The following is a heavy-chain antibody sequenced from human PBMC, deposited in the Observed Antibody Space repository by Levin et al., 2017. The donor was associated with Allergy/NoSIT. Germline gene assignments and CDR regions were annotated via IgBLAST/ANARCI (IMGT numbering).Heavy chain of an antibody. Sequence: GESLKISCAASGFTFSSYAMSWVRQAPGKGLEWVSAISGSGGSTYYGDSVKGRFTISRDNSKNTLYLQMNNLRAEDTALYYCAKERGPGVAVAVDWGQGTLVTVSS. V-gene: IGHV3-23*01. CDR1: GFTFSSYA. J-gene: IGHJ4*02. CDR3: AKERGPGVAVAVD. D-gene: IGHD6-19*01. CDR2: ISGSGGST.